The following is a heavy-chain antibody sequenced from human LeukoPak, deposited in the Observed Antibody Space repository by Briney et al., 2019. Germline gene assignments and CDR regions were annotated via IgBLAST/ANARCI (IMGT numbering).Heavy chain of an antibody. CDR2: INHSGST. CDR3: ARGVDIVATIVYSRAAAGPLDY. D-gene: IGHD5-12*01. J-gene: IGHJ4*02. V-gene: IGHV4-34*01. CDR1: GGSFSGYY. Sequence: PSETLSLTCAVYGGSFSGYYWSWIRQPPGKGLEWIGEINHSGSTNYNPSLKSRVTISVDTSKNQFSLKLSSVTAADTAVYYCARGVDIVATIVYSRAAAGPLDYWGQGTLVTVSS.